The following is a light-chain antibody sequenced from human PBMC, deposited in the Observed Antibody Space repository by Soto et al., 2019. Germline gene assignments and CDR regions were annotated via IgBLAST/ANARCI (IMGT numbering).Light chain of an antibody. CDR3: SSYTGSSNVDV. CDR2: EVS. Sequence: QSALTQPASVSGSPGQSITISCTGTSSDVGGYNYVSWYQQHPGKAPKLIIYEVSNRPSGVSNRFSGSKSGNTASLTISGLQAEDEADYYCSSYTGSSNVDVFGTGTKVTVL. J-gene: IGLJ1*01. CDR1: SSDVGGYNY. V-gene: IGLV2-14*01.